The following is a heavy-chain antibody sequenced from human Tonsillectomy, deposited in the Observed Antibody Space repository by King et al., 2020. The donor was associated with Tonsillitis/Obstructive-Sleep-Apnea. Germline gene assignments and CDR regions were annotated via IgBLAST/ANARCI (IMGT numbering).Heavy chain of an antibody. CDR1: GGTFSSYA. V-gene: IGHV1-69*04. CDR2: IIPILGTA. D-gene: IGHD3-22*01. Sequence: QLVQSGAEVKKPGSSVKVSCKASGGTFSSYAISWVRQAPGLGLEWMGRIIPILGTANYAQQFQAGVTLTADKSTGTAYMVLHSLRSEDTAVYYCARDRRDNTGCYLIDYWGQGTLVTVSS. J-gene: IGHJ4*02. CDR3: ARDRRDNTGCYLIDY.